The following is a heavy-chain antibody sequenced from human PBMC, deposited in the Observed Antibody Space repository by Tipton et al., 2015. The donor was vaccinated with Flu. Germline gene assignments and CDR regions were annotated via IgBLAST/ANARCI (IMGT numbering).Heavy chain of an antibody. D-gene: IGHD2-2*01. CDR1: EITFSSYW. Sequence: GSLRLSCAASEITFSSYWMSWVRQAPGKGLEWVANINQDGSEKYYVDSVKGRLTISGDNTKNSLFLHMSSLRAEDTAAYYCARTYCSTTKCYPKNYYHFHGMDVRGQGTTVTVSS. V-gene: IGHV3-7*01. J-gene: IGHJ6*02. CDR2: INQDGSEK. CDR3: ARTYCSTTKCYPKNYYHFHGMDV.